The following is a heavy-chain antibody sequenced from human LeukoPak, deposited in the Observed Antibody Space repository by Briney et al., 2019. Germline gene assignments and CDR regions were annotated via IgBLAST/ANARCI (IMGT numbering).Heavy chain of an antibody. V-gene: IGHV4-59*01. J-gene: IGHJ3*02. CDR3: ARDWSGGAFDI. Sequence: SETLSLTCTVSGGSISSYYWSWIRQPPGQGLEWIGYIYYSGTTNYNPSLKSRVTISVDTSKNQFSLKLSSVTAAGTAVYYCARDWSGGAFDIWGQGTMVTVSS. CDR1: GGSISSYY. CDR2: IYYSGTT. D-gene: IGHD3-3*01.